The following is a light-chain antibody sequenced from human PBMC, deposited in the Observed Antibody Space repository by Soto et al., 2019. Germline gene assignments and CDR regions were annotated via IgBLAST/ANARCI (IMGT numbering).Light chain of an antibody. J-gene: IGKJ2*01. CDR1: QSIADS. Sequence: DIQMTQSPSTLYSSVGDRVIITCRASQSIADSLAWYQQKPGKAPKLLIYKASILETGVPSRFSGSGSGTEFTLTISSLQPGDFATYFCQHYDTYSYIFGQGTKLEIK. V-gene: IGKV1-5*03. CDR3: QHYDTYSYI. CDR2: KAS.